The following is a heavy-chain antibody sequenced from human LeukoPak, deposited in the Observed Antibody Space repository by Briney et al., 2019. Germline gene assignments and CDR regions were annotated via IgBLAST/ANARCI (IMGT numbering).Heavy chain of an antibody. J-gene: IGHJ6*02. CDR2: MNPNSGNT. CDR1: GYTFTSYD. Sequence: ASVTVSCKASGYTFTSYDINWVRQATGQGLEWMGWMNPNSGNTGYAQKFQGRVTMTRNTSISTAYMELSSLRSEDTAVYYCARQTSELWLPYYYYYYGMDVWGQGTTVTVSS. D-gene: IGHD5-18*01. CDR3: ARQTSELWLPYYYYYYGMDV. V-gene: IGHV1-8*01.